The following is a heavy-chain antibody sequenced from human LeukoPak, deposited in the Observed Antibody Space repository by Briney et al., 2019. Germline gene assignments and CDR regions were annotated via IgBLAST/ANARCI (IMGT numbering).Heavy chain of an antibody. CDR2: IYSGGST. D-gene: IGHD1-26*01. CDR1: GFTVSSNY. Sequence: GGSLRLSCAAPGFTVSSNYMSWVRQAPGKGLEWVSVIYSGGSTYYADSVKGRFTISRDNGKNSLYLEMNSLRAEDTAMNYCARSMRRGSYDSWGQGALVTVSS. CDR3: ARSMRRGSYDS. V-gene: IGHV3-53*01. J-gene: IGHJ4*02.